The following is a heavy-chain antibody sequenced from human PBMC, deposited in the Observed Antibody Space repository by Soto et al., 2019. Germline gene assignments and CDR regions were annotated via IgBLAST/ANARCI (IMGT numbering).Heavy chain of an antibody. D-gene: IGHD3-9*01. CDR1: GGSISSSSYY. Sequence: SETLSLTCTVSGGSISSSSYYWGWIRQPPGKGLEWIGSIYYSGSTYYNPSLKSRVTISVDTSKNQFSLKLSSVTAADTAVYYCARPYYDILTGYYTFFDYWGQGTLVTVSS. J-gene: IGHJ4*02. CDR2: IYYSGST. CDR3: ARPYYDILTGYYTFFDY. V-gene: IGHV4-39*01.